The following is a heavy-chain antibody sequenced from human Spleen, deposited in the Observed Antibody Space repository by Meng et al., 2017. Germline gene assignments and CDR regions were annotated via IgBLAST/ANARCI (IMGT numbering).Heavy chain of an antibody. D-gene: IGHD6-13*01. Sequence: VQLVEFWAECKKPGASVKVSCQASGHPFPHFYIPWVRTAPGQGLGWMGRINPKSGDTHYAQKFQGRVTMTGDTSISTAYMELSGLRSDDTAMYYCARDEDISAAGKLFGDYWGQGTLVTVSS. V-gene: IGHV1-2*06. CDR3: ARDEDISAAGKLFGDY. J-gene: IGHJ4*02. CDR2: INPKSGDT. CDR1: GHPFPHFY.